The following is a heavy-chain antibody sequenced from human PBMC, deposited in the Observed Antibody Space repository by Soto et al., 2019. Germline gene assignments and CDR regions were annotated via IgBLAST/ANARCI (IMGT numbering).Heavy chain of an antibody. V-gene: IGHV3-53*01. CDR3: ATRPLLPGAP. CDR1: GFTFSSND. D-gene: IGHD3-22*01. CDR2: IYSSGST. J-gene: IGHJ3*01. Sequence: EVQLVESGGALIQPGGSLRLSCAASGFTFSSNDMNWVRQAPGKGLEWVSLIYSSGSTSYADSVKGRFTISRDNSKNTLYLQMSSLRAEDTAVYCCATRPLLPGAPWGQGTMVTVSS.